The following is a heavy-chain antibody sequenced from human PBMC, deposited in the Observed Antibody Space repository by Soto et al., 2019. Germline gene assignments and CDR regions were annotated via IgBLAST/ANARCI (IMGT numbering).Heavy chain of an antibody. CDR3: ARDGDYVWGSYRWSDAFDI. CDR2: ISSSSSYI. CDR1: GFTFSSYS. J-gene: IGHJ3*02. D-gene: IGHD3-16*02. V-gene: IGHV3-21*01. Sequence: GGSLRLSCAASGFTFSSYSMNWVRQAPGKGLEWVSSISSSSSYIYYADSVKGRFTISRDNAKNSLYLQMNSLRAEDTAVYYCARDGDYVWGSYRWSDAFDIWGQGTMVTVSS.